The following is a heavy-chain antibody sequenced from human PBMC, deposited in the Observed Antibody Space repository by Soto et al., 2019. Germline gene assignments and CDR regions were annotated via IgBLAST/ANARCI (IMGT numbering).Heavy chain of an antibody. D-gene: IGHD3-16*02. Sequence: GGSLRLSCAASGFTFSSYAMHWVRQAPGKGLEWVAVISYDGSNKYYADSVKGRFTISRDNSKNTLYLQMNSLRAEDTAVYYCARDGDRHLPTFDYWGQGTLVTVSS. CDR2: ISYDGSNK. CDR3: ARDGDRHLPTFDY. V-gene: IGHV3-30-3*01. J-gene: IGHJ4*02. CDR1: GFTFSSYA.